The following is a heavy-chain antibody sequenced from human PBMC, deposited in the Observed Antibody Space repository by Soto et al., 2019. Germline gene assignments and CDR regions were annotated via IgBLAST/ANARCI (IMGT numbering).Heavy chain of an antibody. J-gene: IGHJ4*02. D-gene: IGHD1-26*01. CDR2: ISAYHGNT. CDR3: ARGGWDEPFFDY. CDR1: GYTFTIYG. Sequence: VQLVQPVAEVKKPGASVKVSCKASGYTFTIYGISWVRQAPGQGLEWMGWISAYHGNTNYAQKLQGRVTMTTDTSTGTAYMALRGLRSDDTAVDYCARGGWDEPFFDYWGQGNLVTVAS. V-gene: IGHV1-18*01.